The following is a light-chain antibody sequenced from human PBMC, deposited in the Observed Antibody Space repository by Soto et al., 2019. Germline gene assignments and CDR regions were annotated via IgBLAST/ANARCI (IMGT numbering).Light chain of an antibody. CDR1: QSVSSNF. CDR3: QQYESSPPSYT. CDR2: GAS. Sequence: EIVLTQSPGTLSLSPGERATLSCKASQSVSSNFLAWYQRKPGQAPRLLIYGASYRATDIPDRFSGSGSGTDFTLTISRLEPEDFAVYYCQQYESSPPSYTFGQGTKLEIK. V-gene: IGKV3-20*01. J-gene: IGKJ2*01.